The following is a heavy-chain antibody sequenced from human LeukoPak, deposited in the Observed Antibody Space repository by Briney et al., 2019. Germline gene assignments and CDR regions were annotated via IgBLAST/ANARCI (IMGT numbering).Heavy chain of an antibody. CDR2: ISGYNGNT. D-gene: IGHD3-10*01. CDR1: GYTFTTYG. V-gene: IGHV1-18*01. J-gene: IGHJ3*02. Sequence: GASVKVSCTASGYTFTTYGISWVRQAPGQGLEWMGWISGYNGNTYYAQKLQGRVTMTTDTSTTTAYMELRSLRSDDTAVYYCARDLYYGSGSYYNDAFDIWGQGTMVTVSS. CDR3: ARDLYYGSGSYYNDAFDI.